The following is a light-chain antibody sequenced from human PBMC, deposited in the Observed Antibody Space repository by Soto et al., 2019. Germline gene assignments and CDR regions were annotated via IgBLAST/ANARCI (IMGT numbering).Light chain of an antibody. J-gene: IGKJ4*01. V-gene: IGKV1-5*01. CDR3: QQYNSH. Sequence: DIQMTQSPSSLSASVGDRVTITCRASQSINYNLNWYQQKPGKAPKLLIYDASSLESGVPSRFSGSGSGTEFTLTISSLQPDDFATYYCQQYNSHFGGGTKVDIK. CDR2: DAS. CDR1: QSINYN.